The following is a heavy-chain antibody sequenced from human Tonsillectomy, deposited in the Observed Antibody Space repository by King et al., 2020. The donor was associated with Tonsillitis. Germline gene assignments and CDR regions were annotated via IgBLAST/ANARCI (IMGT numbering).Heavy chain of an antibody. D-gene: IGHD3-10*01. CDR3: ARGGGVLWFGDPFGLFDY. CDR1: GFTFSSYG. V-gene: IGHV3-33*01. CDR2: IWYDGSNK. Sequence: VQLVESGGGVVQPGRSLRLSCAASGFTFSSYGMHWVRQAPGKGLEWVAVIWYDGSNKYYADSVKGRFTISRDNSKNTLYLQMNSLGAEDTAVYYCARGGGVLWFGDPFGLFDYWGQGTLVTVSS. J-gene: IGHJ4*02.